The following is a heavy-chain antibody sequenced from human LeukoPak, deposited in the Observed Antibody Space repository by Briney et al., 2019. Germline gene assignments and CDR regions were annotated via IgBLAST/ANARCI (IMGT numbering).Heavy chain of an antibody. CDR2: INHSGST. V-gene: IGHV4-34*01. CDR3: ASGSLRGSYNWFDP. Sequence: SETLSLTCAVYGGSFSGYYWSWIRQPPGKGLEWIGEINHSGSTNYNPSLKSRVTISVDTSKNQFSLKLNSVTAADTAVYYCASGSLRGSYNWFDPWGQGTLVTVSS. J-gene: IGHJ5*02. D-gene: IGHD4-17*01. CDR1: GGSFSGYY.